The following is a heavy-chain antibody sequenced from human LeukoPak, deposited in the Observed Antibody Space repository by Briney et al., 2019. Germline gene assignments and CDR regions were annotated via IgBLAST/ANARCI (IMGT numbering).Heavy chain of an antibody. Sequence: SETLSLTCAVYGGSFSGYYWSWIRQPPGKGLEWIGEINHSGSTNYNPSLKSRVTISVDTSKNQFSLKLSSVTAADTAVYYCASGGIAADPNTKKNWFDPWGQGTLVTVSS. CDR3: ASGGIAADPNTKKNWFDP. V-gene: IGHV4-34*01. CDR1: GGSFSGYY. CDR2: INHSGST. D-gene: IGHD6-13*01. J-gene: IGHJ5*02.